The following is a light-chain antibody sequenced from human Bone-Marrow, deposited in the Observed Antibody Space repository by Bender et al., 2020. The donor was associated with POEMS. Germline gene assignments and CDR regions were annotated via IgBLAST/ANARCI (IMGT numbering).Light chain of an antibody. CDR3: CSYAGNYFVV. Sequence: QSALTQPRSVSGSPGQSVSISCTGTSSDVGAYTYVSWYQQHPGKAPKLIIYDVSKRPSGVPDRFSGSKSGNTASLTISGLQAEDEADYYCCSYAGNYFVVFGGGTKGTVL. CDR2: DVS. V-gene: IGLV2-11*01. J-gene: IGLJ2*01. CDR1: SSDVGAYTY.